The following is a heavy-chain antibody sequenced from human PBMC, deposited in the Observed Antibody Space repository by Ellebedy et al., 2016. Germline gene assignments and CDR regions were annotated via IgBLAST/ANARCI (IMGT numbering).Heavy chain of an antibody. Sequence: SETLSLTCDVSGGSVSSDNWDWNWIRRPPGKGLEWIGYVFHTGTTNYNPSLKSRVTMSVDTSKSQFSLRLTSVTAADTAVYYCAKWNGGWYAFEVWGQGTMVTVSS. D-gene: IGHD6-19*01. CDR1: GGSVSSDNWD. V-gene: IGHV4-61*01. J-gene: IGHJ3*01. CDR2: VFHTGTT. CDR3: AKWNGGWYAFEV.